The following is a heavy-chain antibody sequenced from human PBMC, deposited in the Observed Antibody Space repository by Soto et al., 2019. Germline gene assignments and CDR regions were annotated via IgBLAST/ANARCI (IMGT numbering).Heavy chain of an antibody. CDR3: TRAPVSGSYCFDF. Sequence: SETLSLTCTVSGGSVSSGNYYWSWIRQPPGKGLEWIGYIFHTGTTNYNPSLKSRVTISLDASMNQFSLKLSSVTPADTAVYYCTRAPVSGSYCFDFWGQGTPVTVSS. CDR1: GGSVSSGNYY. J-gene: IGHJ4*02. D-gene: IGHD1-26*01. CDR2: IFHTGTT. V-gene: IGHV4-61*01.